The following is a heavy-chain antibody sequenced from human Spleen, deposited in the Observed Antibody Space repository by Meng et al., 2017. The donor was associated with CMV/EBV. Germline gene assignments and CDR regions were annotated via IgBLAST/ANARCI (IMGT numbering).Heavy chain of an antibody. Sequence: SHDINWVRQATGQGLEWMGWMNPNSGNTGYAQKFQGRVTMTRNTSISTAYMELSSLRSEDTAVYYCARDLRGGYQGMGEFRNNWFDPWGQGTLVTVSS. CDR2: MNPNSGNT. V-gene: IGHV1-8*01. J-gene: IGHJ5*02. CDR1: SHD. D-gene: IGHD3-16*01. CDR3: ARDLRGGYQGMGEFRNNWFDP.